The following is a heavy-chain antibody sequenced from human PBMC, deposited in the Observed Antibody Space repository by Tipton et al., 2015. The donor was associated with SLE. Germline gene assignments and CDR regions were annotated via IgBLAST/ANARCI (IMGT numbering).Heavy chain of an antibody. CDR1: GFLFNSYA. V-gene: IGHV3-49*04. CDR3: ARQSHDVPHTAAFDY. D-gene: IGHD1-1*01. J-gene: IGHJ4*02. Sequence: SLRLSCAASGFLFNSYALSWVRQAPGKGLEWVGFVRGEAYGGTAEYAAAVKGRFTISRDDSKSIAYLQMNSLRREDTAIYYCARQSHDVPHTAAFDYWGQGTLVTVSS. CDR2: VRGEAYGGTA.